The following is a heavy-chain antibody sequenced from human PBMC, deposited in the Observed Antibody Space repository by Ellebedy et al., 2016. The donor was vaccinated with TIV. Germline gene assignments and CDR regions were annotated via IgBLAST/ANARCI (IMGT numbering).Heavy chain of an antibody. V-gene: IGHV3-30*18. CDR3: AKDQNGPRDDYNYGVAY. Sequence: GESLKISCAASGFTFSSYGMHWVRQAPGKGLEWVAAISYHGTYKYYADSVKGRFSISRDNSRNTLYLQMDSLRPEDTAVYYCAKDQNGPRDDYNYGVAYWGQGTLVTVSS. D-gene: IGHD5-24*01. J-gene: IGHJ4*02. CDR1: GFTFSSYG. CDR2: ISYHGTYK.